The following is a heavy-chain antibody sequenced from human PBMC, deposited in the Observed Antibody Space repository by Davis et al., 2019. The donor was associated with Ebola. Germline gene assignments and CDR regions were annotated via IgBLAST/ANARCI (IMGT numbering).Heavy chain of an antibody. CDR3: ARLRDYYDGSGYAFDI. CDR2: IYYSGST. J-gene: IGHJ3*02. CDR1: GYSISSYY. V-gene: IGHV4-59*08. D-gene: IGHD3-22*01. Sequence: MPSETLSLTCSVSGYSISSYYWSWIRQPPGKGLEWIGYIYYSGSTNYNPSLKSRVTISVDTSKNQFSLKLRSETAADTAIYYCARLRDYYDGSGYAFDIWGQGTMVSVSS.